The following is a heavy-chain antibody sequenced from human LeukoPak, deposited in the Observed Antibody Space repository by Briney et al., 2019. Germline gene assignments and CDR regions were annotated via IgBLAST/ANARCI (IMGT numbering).Heavy chain of an antibody. CDR2: ISDDGSNK. CDR1: GFTFSSYG. D-gene: IGHD6-13*01. V-gene: IGHV3-30*03. J-gene: IGHJ4*02. Sequence: GGSLRLSCAASGFTFSSYGMHWVRQSPGKGLEWVAAISDDGSNKYFADSVKGRFTISRDNSKNTLFVQMDRLRTEDTAVYYCLSVGSSARGDYWGQGTLVIVSS. CDR3: LSVGSSARGDY.